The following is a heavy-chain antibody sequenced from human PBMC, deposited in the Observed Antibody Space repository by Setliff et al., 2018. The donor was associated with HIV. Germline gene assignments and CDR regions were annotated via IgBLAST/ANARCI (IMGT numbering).Heavy chain of an antibody. Sequence: SETLSLTCTVSGVSIENNFWSWLRQPPGKGLEWIGYISYTGSTNYDPSLKSRLTIVADTSKSQFSLKLTPVTAADTAVYYCARGAYIKMNYCFDYWGRGTLVTVS. V-gene: IGHV4-59*01. CDR3: ARGAYIKMNYCFDY. J-gene: IGHJ4*02. D-gene: IGHD3-16*01. CDR2: ISYTGST. CDR1: GVSIENNF.